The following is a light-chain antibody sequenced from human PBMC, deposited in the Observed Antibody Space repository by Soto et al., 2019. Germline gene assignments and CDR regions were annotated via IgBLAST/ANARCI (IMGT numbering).Light chain of an antibody. CDR2: NNN. CDR3: AAWDDSLNVPI. CDR1: RSDIGSNV. Sequence: QSVLTQPPSASVAAGQRVTISCSGSRSDIGSNVVNWYQQFPGTAPKLLIFNNNQRPFGVPDRFSGSKSGSSAALAINVLPSEDEAHYYCAAWDDSLNVPIFGGGTKLTVL. J-gene: IGLJ2*01. V-gene: IGLV1-44*01.